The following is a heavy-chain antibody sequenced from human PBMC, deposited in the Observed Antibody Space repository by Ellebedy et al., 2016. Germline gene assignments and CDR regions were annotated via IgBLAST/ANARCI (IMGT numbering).Heavy chain of an antibody. CDR1: GYSFTSYW. CDR3: ARQYYYDSSGYYFGVDAFDI. Sequence: GGSLRLXXKGSGYSFTSYWIGWVRQMPGKGLEWMGIIYPGDSDTRYSPSSQGQVTISADKSISTAYLQWSSLKASDTAMYYCARQYYYDSSGYYFGVDAFDIWGQGTMVTVSS. V-gene: IGHV5-51*01. J-gene: IGHJ3*02. D-gene: IGHD3-22*01. CDR2: IYPGDSDT.